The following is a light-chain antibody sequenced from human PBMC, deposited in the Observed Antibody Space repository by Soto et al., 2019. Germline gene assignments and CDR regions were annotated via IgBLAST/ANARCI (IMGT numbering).Light chain of an antibody. Sequence: DIQMTQSPSSLSASVGDRVTITCRASQSISRYVNWYQHKSGEAPKLLIYAASILQSGVPPRFGGSGSGTDFILTISSLQPEDFATYYCQQSYSSPETFGQGTRLEIK. V-gene: IGKV1-39*01. CDR3: QQSYSSPET. J-gene: IGKJ2*01. CDR2: AAS. CDR1: QSISRY.